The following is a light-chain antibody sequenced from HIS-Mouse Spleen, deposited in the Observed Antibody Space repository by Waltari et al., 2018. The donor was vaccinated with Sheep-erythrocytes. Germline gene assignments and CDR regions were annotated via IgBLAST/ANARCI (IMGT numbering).Light chain of an antibody. CDR1: SSDVGGYNL. CDR2: EVS. CDR3: SSYTSSSTWV. V-gene: IGLV2-14*01. J-gene: IGLJ3*02. Sequence: QSALTQPASVSGSPGQAFTISCTGTSSDVGGYNLFSGYQQHPGNAPKLMIYEVSNRPSGVSNRFSGSKSGNTASLTISGLQAEDEADYYCSSYTSSSTWVFGGGTKLTVL.